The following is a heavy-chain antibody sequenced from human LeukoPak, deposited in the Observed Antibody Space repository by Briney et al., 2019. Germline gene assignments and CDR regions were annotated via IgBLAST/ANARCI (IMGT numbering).Heavy chain of an antibody. CDR3: AGAWVADIVVVPAAIRRSWFDP. CDR1: GYTFTGYY. V-gene: IGHV1-2*02. D-gene: IGHD2-2*01. J-gene: IGHJ5*02. Sequence: ASVKVSCKASGYTFTGYYMHWVRQAPGQGLEWMGWINPNSGGTNYAQKFQGRVTMTRDTSISTAYMELSRLRSDDTAVYYCAGAWVADIVVVPAAIRRSWFDPWGQGTLVTVSS. CDR2: INPNSGGT.